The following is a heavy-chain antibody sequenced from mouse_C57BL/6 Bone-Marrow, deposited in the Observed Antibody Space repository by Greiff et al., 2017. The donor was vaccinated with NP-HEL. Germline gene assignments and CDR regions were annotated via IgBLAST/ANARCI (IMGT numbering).Heavy chain of an antibody. V-gene: IGHV1-20*01. Sequence: VRLKQSGPELVKPGDSVKISCKASGYSFTGYFMNWVMQSHGKSLEWIGRINPYNGDTFYNQKFKGKATLTVDKSSSTAHMELRSLTSEDSAVYYCAKGPYSNYGDYWGQGTTLTVSS. D-gene: IGHD2-5*01. CDR1: GYSFTGYF. J-gene: IGHJ2*01. CDR3: AKGPYSNYGDY. CDR2: INPYNGDT.